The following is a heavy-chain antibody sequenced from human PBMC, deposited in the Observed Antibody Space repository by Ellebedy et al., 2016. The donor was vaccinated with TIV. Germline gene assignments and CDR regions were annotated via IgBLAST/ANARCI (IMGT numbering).Heavy chain of an antibody. CDR1: GFTLSTYL. CDR2: INTDGSST. Sequence: GESLKISCAASGFTLSTYLMHWLRQAPGKGLVWVSFINTDGSSTTYADSVKGRFTISRDNAKNTLYLQMNSLRAEDTAVYYCTRDADILTNYYSVGWFDPWGQGALVTVSS. D-gene: IGHD3-9*01. V-gene: IGHV3-74*01. J-gene: IGHJ5*02. CDR3: TRDADILTNYYSVGWFDP.